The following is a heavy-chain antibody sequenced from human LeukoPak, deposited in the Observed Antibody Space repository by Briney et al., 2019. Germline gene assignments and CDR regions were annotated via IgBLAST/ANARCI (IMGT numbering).Heavy chain of an antibody. J-gene: IGHJ4*02. CDR2: VYHSGST. Sequence: SETLSLTCTVSGVSISPYYWNWMRQSPGEGLEWIGSVYHSGSTNYNPSLKSRVTIPVDTSMNRFSLNMNSVTAADTAVYYCARRGSRSYTSTTLDYWGQGTLVTVSS. D-gene: IGHD2-2*01. V-gene: IGHV4-59*01. CDR3: ARRGSRSYTSTTLDY. CDR1: GVSISPYY.